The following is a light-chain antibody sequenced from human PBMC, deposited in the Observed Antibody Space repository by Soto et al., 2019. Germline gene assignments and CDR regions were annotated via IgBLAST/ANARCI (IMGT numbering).Light chain of an antibody. CDR3: RRSYSTART. J-gene: IGKJ1*01. CDR2: AAS. V-gene: IGKV1-39*01. Sequence: DIQMTHSPSSLSASVGDIVTITCRASQSICTYLNWYQQKPGKSPKLLMYAASSLQSGVTSRFSGSGSGTEFTLTISSLQPEDFATYYCRRSYSTARTFGQGTKVEIK. CDR1: QSICTY.